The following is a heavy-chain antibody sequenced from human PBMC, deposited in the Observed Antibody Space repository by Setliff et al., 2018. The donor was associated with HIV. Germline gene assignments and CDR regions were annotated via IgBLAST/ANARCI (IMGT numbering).Heavy chain of an antibody. J-gene: IGHJ4*02. V-gene: IGHV4-39*07. CDR2: IDYSGRT. CDR1: GGSFSSSSYS. CDR3: ARGVNFDY. D-gene: IGHD3-3*01. Sequence: PSETLSLTCIVSGGSFSSSSYSWGWIRLPPGKGLEWIGSIDYSGRTYYNPSLKSRVTISVDTSKNQFSLKLTSVTAADTAIYYCARGVNFDYWGQGTQVTVS.